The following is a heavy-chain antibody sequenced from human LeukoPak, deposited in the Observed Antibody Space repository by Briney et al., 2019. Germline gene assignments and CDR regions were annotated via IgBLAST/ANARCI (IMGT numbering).Heavy chain of an antibody. CDR2: INHSGST. CDR3: ARGRYCSSTSCHLPYY. J-gene: IGHJ4*02. V-gene: IGHV4-34*01. CDR1: GGSFSGYY. D-gene: IGHD2-2*01. Sequence: SETLSLTCAVYGGSFSGYYWSWIRQPPGKGLEWIGEINHSGSTNYNLSLKSRVTISVDTSKNQFSLKLSSVTAADTAVYYCARGRYCSSTSCHLPYYWGQGTLVTVSS.